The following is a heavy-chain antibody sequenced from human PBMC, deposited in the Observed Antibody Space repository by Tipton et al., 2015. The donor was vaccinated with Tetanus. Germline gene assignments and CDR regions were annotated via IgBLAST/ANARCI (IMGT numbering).Heavy chain of an antibody. Sequence: QLVQSGAEVKKPGSSVKVSCEASGGNFYSFAIVWVRQAPGQGPEWMGGFIPVFGSPSYAPKFQGKVTISADASKTTVYMDVDTLTSDDTGVYYCATAKYGFNSERLYYGLDVWGRGTTITVSS. V-gene: IGHV1-69*01. CDR2: FIPVFGSP. J-gene: IGHJ6*02. CDR3: ATAKYGFNSERLYYGLDV. CDR1: GGNFYSFA. D-gene: IGHD5-24*01.